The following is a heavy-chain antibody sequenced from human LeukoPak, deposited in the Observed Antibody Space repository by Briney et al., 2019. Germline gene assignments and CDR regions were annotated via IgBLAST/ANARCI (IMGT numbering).Heavy chain of an antibody. CDR3: AREVRQQLVGNNWLDP. CDR1: GFTVSSNY. D-gene: IGHD6-13*01. Sequence: GGSLRLSCAASGFTVSSNYMSWVRQAPGKGLEWVSVIYSGGSTYYADSVEGRFTISGDNSKNTLYLQMNSLRAEDTAVYYCAREVRQQLVGNNWLDPWGQGTLVTVSS. V-gene: IGHV3-66*01. CDR2: IYSGGST. J-gene: IGHJ5*02.